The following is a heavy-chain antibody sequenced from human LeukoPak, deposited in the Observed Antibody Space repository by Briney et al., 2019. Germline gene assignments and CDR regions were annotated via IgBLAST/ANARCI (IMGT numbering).Heavy chain of an antibody. CDR1: GYTFTSYG. Sequence: GASVKVSCKASGYTFTSYGISWVRQAPGQGLELMGWISAYNGNTNYAQKLQGRVTMTTDTSTSTAYMELRSLRSDDTAVYYCARAPSYYDSSGYYVGTEFDYWGQGTLVTVSS. D-gene: IGHD3-22*01. J-gene: IGHJ4*02. CDR2: ISAYNGNT. V-gene: IGHV1-18*01. CDR3: ARAPSYYDSSGYYVGTEFDY.